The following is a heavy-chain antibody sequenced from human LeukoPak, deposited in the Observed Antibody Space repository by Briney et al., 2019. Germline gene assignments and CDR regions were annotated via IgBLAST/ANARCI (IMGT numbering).Heavy chain of an antibody. V-gene: IGHV4-39*01. CDR1: GGSISSGSYY. CDR3: ARLDRHYYYYGMDV. J-gene: IGHJ6*02. CDR2: IYYSGST. Sequence: SETLSLTCTVSGGSISSGSYYWGWIRQPPGKGLEWIGSIYYSGSTYYNPSLKSRVTISVDTSKNQFSLKLSSVTAADTAVYYCARLDRHYYYYGMDVWGQGTTVTVSS.